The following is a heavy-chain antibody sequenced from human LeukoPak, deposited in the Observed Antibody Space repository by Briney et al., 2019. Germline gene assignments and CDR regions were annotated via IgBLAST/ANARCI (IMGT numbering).Heavy chain of an antibody. D-gene: IGHD6-13*01. Sequence: PSETLSLTCTVSGGSISSSSYYWGWIRQPPGKGLEWIGSIYYSGSTYYNPSLKSRVTISVDTSKNQFSLKLSSVTAADTAVYYCARQLSIAAAGWCGYWYFDLWGRGTLVTVSS. CDR1: GGSISSSSYY. V-gene: IGHV4-39*01. CDR3: ARQLSIAAAGWCGYWYFDL. J-gene: IGHJ2*01. CDR2: IYYSGST.